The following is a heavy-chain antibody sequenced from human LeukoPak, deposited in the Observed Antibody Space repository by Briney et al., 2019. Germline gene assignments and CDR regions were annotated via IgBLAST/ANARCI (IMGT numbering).Heavy chain of an antibody. CDR1: GFTFSNYA. CDR3: ARVYSSSTTGY. D-gene: IGHD6-6*01. V-gene: IGHV3-30*04. Sequence: PGKSLRLSCAASGFTFSNYATRWVRQAPDGRLERGSVISYDGRKKDYADSAKGRFTISRDNAKNSLYLQMNSLRAEDTAVYYCARVYSSSTTGYWGQGTLVTVSS. CDR2: ISYDGRKK. J-gene: IGHJ4*02.